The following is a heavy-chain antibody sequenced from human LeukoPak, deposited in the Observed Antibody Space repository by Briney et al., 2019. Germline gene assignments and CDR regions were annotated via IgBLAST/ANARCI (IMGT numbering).Heavy chain of an antibody. Sequence: PGGSLRLSCSASGFTFSSYSMNWVRQAPGKGLEWVSYISSSSSTIYYADSAKGRFTISRDNAKNSLYLQMNSLRAEDTAVYYCARNEWIDYWGQGTLVTVSS. CDR3: ARNEWIDY. CDR2: ISSSSSTI. CDR1: GFTFSSYS. D-gene: IGHD5-12*01. J-gene: IGHJ4*02. V-gene: IGHV3-48*01.